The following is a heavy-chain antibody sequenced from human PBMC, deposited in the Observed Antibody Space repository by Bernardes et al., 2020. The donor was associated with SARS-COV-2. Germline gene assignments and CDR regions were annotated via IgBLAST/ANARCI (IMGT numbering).Heavy chain of an antibody. V-gene: IGHV3-74*01. CDR3: VREGKDYGDYAFDH. CDR1: GFTFSSYW. J-gene: IGHJ4*02. CDR2: ISRDGSGA. D-gene: IGHD4-17*01. Sequence: GGSLRLSCAASGFTFSSYWIYWVRQAPGKGLVWVSRISRDGSGASYADSVKGRFTISRDNAKNTVFLQMNSLRAEDTAVYYCVREGKDYGDYAFDHWGQGTLVTVSS.